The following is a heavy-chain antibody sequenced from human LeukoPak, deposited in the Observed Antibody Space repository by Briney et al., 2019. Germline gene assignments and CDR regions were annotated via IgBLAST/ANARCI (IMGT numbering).Heavy chain of an antibody. V-gene: IGHV3-33*06. J-gene: IGHJ4*02. Sequence: GGSLRLSCTASGFTFSNYGIHWVRQAPGKGLEWVAVVWYDGNNKYYADSVKGRFTISRDNSKNTLYLQMNSLRAEDTAVYYCAKGPTDYCSSTSCYAYWGQGTLVTVSS. D-gene: IGHD2-2*01. CDR2: VWYDGNNK. CDR1: GFTFSNYG. CDR3: AKGPTDYCSSTSCYAY.